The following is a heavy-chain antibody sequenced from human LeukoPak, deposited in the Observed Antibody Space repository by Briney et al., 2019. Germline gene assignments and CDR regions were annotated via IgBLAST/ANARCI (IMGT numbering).Heavy chain of an antibody. V-gene: IGHV3-30*18. CDR2: ISYDGSEK. J-gene: IGHJ4*02. CDR1: GLIFSTYG. Sequence: GGSLRLSCAASGLIFSTYGMHWVRQAPGRGLEWVAVISYDGSEKYYPDSVKGRFTISRDNSRNTVFLQMNSLRAEDTAVYYCAKEQNSGWRDFDYWGQGTLVTVSS. CDR3: AKEQNSGWRDFDY. D-gene: IGHD6-19*01.